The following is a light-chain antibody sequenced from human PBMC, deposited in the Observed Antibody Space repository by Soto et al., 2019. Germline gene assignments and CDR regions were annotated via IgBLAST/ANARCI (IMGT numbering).Light chain of an antibody. V-gene: IGKV3-15*01. CDR3: QQYNNWPRT. J-gene: IGKJ2*01. Sequence: EIVMTQSPATLSVSPGERATLSCRASQSVSSNLAWYQQKPGQAPRLLIYGASTRATGIPARVSGSGSGTEFTLTISSLQSEDFEVYYCQQYNNWPRTFGQGTKLEIK. CDR2: GAS. CDR1: QSVSSN.